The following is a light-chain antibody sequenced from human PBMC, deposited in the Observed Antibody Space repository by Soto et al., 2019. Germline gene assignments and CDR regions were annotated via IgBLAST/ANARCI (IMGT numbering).Light chain of an antibody. CDR1: QSISSY. V-gene: IGKV1-39*01. CDR3: QQSYSTPPT. Sequence: IHMTQSPSSLSASVGCRVTITCRASQSISSYLNWYQQKPGKAPKLLIYAASSLQSGVPSRFSGSGSGTDFTLTISSLQPEDFATHYCQQSYSTPPTFGQGTKVDFK. J-gene: IGKJ1*01. CDR2: AAS.